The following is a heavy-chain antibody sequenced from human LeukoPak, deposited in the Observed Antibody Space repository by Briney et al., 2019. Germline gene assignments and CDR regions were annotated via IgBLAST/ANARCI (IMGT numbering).Heavy chain of an antibody. CDR3: AKGSGYDLVDY. V-gene: IGHV3-23*01. J-gene: IGHJ4*02. CDR1: GFTFSSYA. CDR2: ITDRGGST. D-gene: IGHD5-12*01. Sequence: GGSLILSCAASGFTFSSYAMSWVRQAPGKGLDWVSAITDRGGSTYYADSVKGRFTISRDNSKNTLHLQMNSLRAEDTAVYYCAKGSGYDLVDYWGQGTLVTVSS.